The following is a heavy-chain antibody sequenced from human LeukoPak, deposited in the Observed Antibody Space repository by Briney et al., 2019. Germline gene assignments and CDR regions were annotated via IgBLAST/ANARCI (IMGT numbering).Heavy chain of an antibody. CDR1: GGSFSGYY. J-gene: IGHJ4*02. D-gene: IGHD5-18*01. Sequence: PSETLSLTCAVYGGSFSGYYWSWIRQPPGKGLEWIGEINHSGSTNYNPSLKSRVTISVDTSKNQFSLKLSSVTAADTAVYYCARSRLLFDYWGQGTLVTVSS. CDR3: ARSRLLFDY. CDR2: INHSGST. V-gene: IGHV4-34*01.